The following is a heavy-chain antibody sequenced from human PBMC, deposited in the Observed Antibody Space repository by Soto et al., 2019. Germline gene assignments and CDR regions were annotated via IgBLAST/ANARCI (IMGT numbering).Heavy chain of an antibody. CDR3: AKARFIHLLPTGPDP. CDR2: VSSDGNNK. D-gene: IGHD2-15*01. V-gene: IGHV3-30*18. CDR1: GFSFSNYG. J-gene: IGHJ5*02. Sequence: GGSLRLSCVDSGFSFSNYGMHWVRQAPGKGLEWVAFVSSDGNNKYYAESVKGRFTISRDNAKNTLYLQVDRLTVDDTAVYYWAKARFIHLLPTGPDPWGQGRLVTFS.